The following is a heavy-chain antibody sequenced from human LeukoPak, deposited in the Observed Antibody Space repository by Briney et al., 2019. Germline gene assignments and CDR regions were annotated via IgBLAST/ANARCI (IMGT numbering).Heavy chain of an antibody. J-gene: IGHJ4*02. V-gene: IGHV3-30-3*01. CDR1: GFTFSSYT. CDR3: ARGRWLQAFFDY. CDR2: ISYDGSNK. Sequence: PGTSLRLSRAASGFTFSSYTMNWVRQAPGKGLEWVAVISYDGSNKYYADSVKGRFTISRDNSKNTLYVQMNSLRAEDTAVYSCARGRWLQAFFDYWGQGTLVTVSS. D-gene: IGHD5-24*01.